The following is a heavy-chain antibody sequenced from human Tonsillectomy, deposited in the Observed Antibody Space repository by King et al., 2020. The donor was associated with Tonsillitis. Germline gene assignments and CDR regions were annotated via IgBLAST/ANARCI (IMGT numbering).Heavy chain of an antibody. D-gene: IGHD6-6*01. J-gene: IGHJ4*02. CDR1: GLPFSDYW. Sequence: VQLVESGGGLVQPGGSLRLACAASGLPFSDYWMHWVRQGPGKGLVWVSRINTDGRTADYADSVKGRFTSSRDNAKSTLYLQMNSLRAEDTAMYYCAREKSGVQLALDSWGQGTLVTVSS. CDR3: AREKSGVQLALDS. V-gene: IGHV3-74*01. CDR2: INTDGRTA.